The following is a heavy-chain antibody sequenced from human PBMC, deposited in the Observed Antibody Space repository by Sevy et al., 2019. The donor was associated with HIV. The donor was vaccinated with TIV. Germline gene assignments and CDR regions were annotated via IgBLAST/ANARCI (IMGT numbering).Heavy chain of an antibody. J-gene: IGHJ6*02. Sequence: ASVKVSCKASGGTFSSYAISWVRQAPGQGLEWMGGIIPIFGTANYAQKFQGRVTITADESTSTAYMELSSLRSEDTAVYYCARGKAIVVVVAATPTAYYYDGMDIWGQGTTVTVSS. CDR1: GGTFSSYA. CDR2: IIPIFGTA. D-gene: IGHD2-15*01. V-gene: IGHV1-69*13. CDR3: ARGKAIVVVVAATPTAYYYDGMDI.